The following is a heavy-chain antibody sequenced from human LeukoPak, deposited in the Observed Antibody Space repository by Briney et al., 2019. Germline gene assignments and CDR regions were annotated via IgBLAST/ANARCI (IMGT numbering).Heavy chain of an antibody. V-gene: IGHV4-30-4*01. CDR2: IYDSGST. Sequence: SETLSLTCTVSGGSISSGGYYWSWIRQPPGKGLEWIGYIYDSGSTYYNPSLKSRLIISVDTSKNQFSLKLSSVTATDTAMYYCARDYVGDYDDTSGYPGYWGQGTLVTVSS. D-gene: IGHD3-22*01. J-gene: IGHJ4*02. CDR1: GGSISSGGYY. CDR3: ARDYVGDYDDTSGYPGY.